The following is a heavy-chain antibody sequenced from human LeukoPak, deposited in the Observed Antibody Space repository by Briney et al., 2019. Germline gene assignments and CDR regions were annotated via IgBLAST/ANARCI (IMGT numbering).Heavy chain of an antibody. D-gene: IGHD5-18*01. CDR3: AKDLRVTYYYYYMDV. V-gene: IGHV3-30*02. CDR2: IRYDGSNK. CDR1: GFTFSSYG. J-gene: IGHJ6*03. Sequence: GGSLRLSCAASGFTFSSYGMHWVRQAPGKGLEWVAFIRYDGSNKYYADSVKGRFTISRDNSKNTLYLQMNSLRAEDTAVYYCAKDLRVTYYYYYMDVWGKGTTVTVSS.